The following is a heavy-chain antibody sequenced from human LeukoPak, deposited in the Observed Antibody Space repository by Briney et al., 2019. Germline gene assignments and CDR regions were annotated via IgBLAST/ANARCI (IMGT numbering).Heavy chain of an antibody. CDR3: ARSTWIQLYYYMDV. CDR2: IIPIFGTA. V-gene: IGHV1-69*13. D-gene: IGHD5-18*01. Sequence: GASVKVSCKASGGTFSSYAISWVRQAPGQGLEWMGGIIPIFGTANYAQKFQGSVTITADESTSTAYMELSSLRSEDTAVYYCARSTWIQLYYYMDVWGKGTTVTVSS. J-gene: IGHJ6*03. CDR1: GGTFSSYA.